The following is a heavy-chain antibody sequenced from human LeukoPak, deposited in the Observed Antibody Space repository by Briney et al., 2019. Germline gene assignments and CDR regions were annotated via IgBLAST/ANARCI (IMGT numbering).Heavy chain of an antibody. V-gene: IGHV1-2*02. D-gene: IGHD6-13*01. CDR1: GYTFTGYY. CDR3: ARAGYSSSWYSGY. CDR2: INPNSGGT. Sequence: ASVKVSCKASGYTFTGYYMHWVRQAPGQGLEWMGWINPNSGGTNYAQKFQGRVTMTRDTSISTAYMELSRLRSDGTAVYYCARAGYSSSWYSGYWGQGTLVTVSS. J-gene: IGHJ4*02.